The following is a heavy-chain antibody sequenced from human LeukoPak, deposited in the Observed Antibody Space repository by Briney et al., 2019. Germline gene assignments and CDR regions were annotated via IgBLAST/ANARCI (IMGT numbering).Heavy chain of an antibody. D-gene: IGHD6-19*01. CDR1: GFTFTNYD. CDR2: IGIAGDT. V-gene: IGHV3-13*04. CDR3: VSGGSGWYYFDY. Sequence: GSLRLSCAASGFTFTNYDMHWVRQVTGKGLEWVSAIGIAGDTYYPGSVRGRFTISRENAKNSLYLQMNSLRDGDTAVYYCVSGGSGWYYFDYWGQGTLVTVSS. J-gene: IGHJ4*02.